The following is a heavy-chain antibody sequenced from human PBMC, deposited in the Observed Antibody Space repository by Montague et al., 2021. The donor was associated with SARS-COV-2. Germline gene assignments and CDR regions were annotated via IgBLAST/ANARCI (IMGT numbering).Heavy chain of an antibody. Sequence: SLRLSCAASGFIFSSYEMNWVRQAPGKGLEWVSYISNSGDAKYYADSVKGRFTISRDNAKNSLYLQMSSLRAEDTAVYYCARAGEDYYYDSSGFLYWGQGIQVTVSS. V-gene: IGHV3-48*03. CDR2: ISNSGDAK. D-gene: IGHD3-22*01. CDR3: ARAGEDYYYDSSGFLY. J-gene: IGHJ4*02. CDR1: GFIFSSYE.